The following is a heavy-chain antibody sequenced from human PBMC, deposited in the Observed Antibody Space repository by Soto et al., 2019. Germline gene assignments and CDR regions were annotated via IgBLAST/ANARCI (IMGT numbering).Heavy chain of an antibody. D-gene: IGHD3-22*01. Sequence: ASVKVSCKASGYTFTSYYMHWVRQAPGQGLEWMGIINPSGGSTSYAQKFQGRVTMTRDTSTSTVYMELSSLRSEGTAVYYCARDPRRVTYYYDSSGYYLDYWGQGTLVTVSS. CDR1: GYTFTSYY. CDR2: INPSGGST. V-gene: IGHV1-46*01. CDR3: ARDPRRVTYYYDSSGYYLDY. J-gene: IGHJ4*02.